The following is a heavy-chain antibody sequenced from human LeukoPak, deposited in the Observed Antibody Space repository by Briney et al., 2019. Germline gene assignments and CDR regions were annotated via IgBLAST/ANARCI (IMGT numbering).Heavy chain of an antibody. D-gene: IGHD6-13*01. J-gene: IGHJ6*03. V-gene: IGHV3-53*01. Sequence: PGGSLRLSCAASGFTVSSNYTSWVRQAPGKGLEWVSVIYNGGSTYYADSVKGRFTISRDNSKNTLYLQMNSLRAEDTAVYYCATYSSSWTAYYYMDVWGKGTTVTVSS. CDR2: IYNGGST. CDR3: ATYSSSWTAYYYMDV. CDR1: GFTVSSNY.